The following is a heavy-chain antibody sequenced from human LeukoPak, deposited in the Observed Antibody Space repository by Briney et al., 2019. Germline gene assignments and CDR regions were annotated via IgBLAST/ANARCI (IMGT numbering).Heavy chain of an antibody. CDR1: GYTFTSYG. V-gene: IGHV1-18*01. D-gene: IGHD3-22*01. Sequence: GASVKVSCKASGYTFTSYGISWVRQAPGQGLEWMGWISAYNGNTNYAQKLQGRVTMTTDTSTSTAYMELRSLRSDDTAVYYCARDLIGSHYYDSSGYLYWGQGTLVTVSS. CDR2: ISAYNGNT. J-gene: IGHJ4*02. CDR3: ARDLIGSHYYDSSGYLY.